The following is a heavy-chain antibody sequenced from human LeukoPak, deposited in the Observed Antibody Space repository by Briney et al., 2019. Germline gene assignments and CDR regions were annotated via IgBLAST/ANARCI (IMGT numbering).Heavy chain of an antibody. D-gene: IGHD6-13*01. J-gene: IGHJ3*02. CDR2: ISGSGGST. V-gene: IGHV3-23*01. Sequence: GGSLRLSCAASGFTFSSYAMSWVRQAPGKGLEWVSAISGSGGSTYYADSVKGRFTISRDNAKNSLYLQMNSLRAEDTAVYYCASSSSWSDAFDIWGQGTMVTVSS. CDR3: ASSSSWSDAFDI. CDR1: GFTFSSYA.